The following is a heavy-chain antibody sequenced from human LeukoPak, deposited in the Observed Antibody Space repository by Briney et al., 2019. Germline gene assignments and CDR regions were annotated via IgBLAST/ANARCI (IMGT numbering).Heavy chain of an antibody. Sequence: GGSLRLSCAASGFTVSSNYMSWVRQAPGKGLVWVSRINSDGSSTSYADSVKGRFTISRDNAKNTLYLQMNSLRAEDTAVYYCARDKGLVTNWFDPWGQGTLVTVSS. CDR3: ARDKGLVTNWFDP. D-gene: IGHD2-21*02. CDR2: INSDGSST. CDR1: GFTVSSNY. V-gene: IGHV3-74*01. J-gene: IGHJ5*02.